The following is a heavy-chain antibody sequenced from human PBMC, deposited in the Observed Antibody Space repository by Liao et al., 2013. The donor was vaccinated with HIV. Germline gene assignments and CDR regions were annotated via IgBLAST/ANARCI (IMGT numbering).Heavy chain of an antibody. J-gene: IGHJ4*02. D-gene: IGHD2-15*01. CDR3: ASSNQVVVAATTFAY. CDR1: GGSISSYY. CDR2: IYYSGTT. V-gene: IGHV4-59*01. Sequence: QVQLQESGPGLVKPSETLSLTCTVSGGSISSYYWNWIRQPPGKGLEWIGYIYYSGTTNYNPSLKSRVTISGDTSKNQFSLKLSSVTAADTAVYYCASSNQVVVAATTFAYWGQGTLVTVSS.